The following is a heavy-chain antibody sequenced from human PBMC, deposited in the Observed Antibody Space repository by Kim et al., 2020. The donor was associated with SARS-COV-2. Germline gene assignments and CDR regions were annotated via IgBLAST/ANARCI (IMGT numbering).Heavy chain of an antibody. CDR1: GGSISNYY. D-gene: IGHD3-22*01. CDR3: ARGYYYDSSGFDY. J-gene: IGHJ4*02. V-gene: IGHV4-59*01. CDR2: IYYSGST. Sequence: SETLSLTCIVSGGSISNYYWSWIRQPPGKGLEWIGYIYYSGSTKYNPSLKSRVTISVDTSKNQFSLKLSSVTAADTAVYYCARGYYYDSSGFDYWGQGTL.